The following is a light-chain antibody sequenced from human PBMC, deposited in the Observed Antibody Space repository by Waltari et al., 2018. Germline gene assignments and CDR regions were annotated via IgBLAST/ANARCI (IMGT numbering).Light chain of an antibody. CDR1: SYNIGNNY. CDR2: ENT. J-gene: IGLJ7*01. V-gene: IGLV1-51*02. Sequence: QSVLTQPPSVSAAPGQRVTVPCSGGSYNIGNNYVSWYRQFPGTAPKLLIYENTERPSGIPGRFSGSKSGTSATLDITGLQAGDEADYYCGTWDSSLSGAVFGGGTHLTVL. CDR3: GTWDSSLSGAV.